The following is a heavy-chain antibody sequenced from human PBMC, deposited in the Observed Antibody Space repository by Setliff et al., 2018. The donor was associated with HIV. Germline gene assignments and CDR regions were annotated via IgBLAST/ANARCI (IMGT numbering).Heavy chain of an antibody. D-gene: IGHD1-1*01. CDR2: ISPDNANT. V-gene: IGHV1-2*02. Sequence: EASVKVSCKSSGYTFTDYFMHWVRQAPGQGLEWMGWISPDNANTRISQRFRGSVTMTRDRSINTAYMEFSGLTSDDTAVYYCARQLSNSFDYWGQGTLVTVS. CDR1: GYTFTDYF. CDR3: ARQLSNSFDY. J-gene: IGHJ4*02.